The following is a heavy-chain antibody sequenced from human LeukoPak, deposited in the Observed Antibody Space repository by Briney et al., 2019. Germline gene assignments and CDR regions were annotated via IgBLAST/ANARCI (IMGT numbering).Heavy chain of an antibody. Sequence: SETLSLTCTVPDGSISNSFWNWVRHPPGKGLEWIAYIHTSGSTNYNPAFKSRVTLSVDTSKSQFSLGLNSVTASDTAVYYCANSYDGKIVPFDNWGQGTLVTVSS. CDR3: ANSYDGKIVPFDN. CDR2: IHTSGST. V-gene: IGHV4-4*09. J-gene: IGHJ4*02. CDR1: DGSISNSF. D-gene: IGHD4-23*01.